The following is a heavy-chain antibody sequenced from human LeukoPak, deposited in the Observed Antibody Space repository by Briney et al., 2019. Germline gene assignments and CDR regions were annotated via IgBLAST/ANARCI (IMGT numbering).Heavy chain of an antibody. J-gene: IGHJ6*03. Sequence: GASVKVSCKASGYTFTSYDINWVRQATGQGLEWMGWMTPNSGNTGYAQKFQGRVTITRNTSISTAYMELSSLRSEDTAVYYCARGYDFWSGSYHYYMDVWGKGTTVTVSS. D-gene: IGHD3-3*01. CDR1: GYTFTSYD. CDR3: ARGYDFWSGSYHYYMDV. V-gene: IGHV1-8*03. CDR2: MTPNSGNT.